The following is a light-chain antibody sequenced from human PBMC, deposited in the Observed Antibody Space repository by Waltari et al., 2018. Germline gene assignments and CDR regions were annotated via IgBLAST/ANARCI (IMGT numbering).Light chain of an antibody. J-gene: IGLJ2*01. CDR2: RNT. CDR1: SPNIGSNY. CDR3: AAWDDSLSLVV. Sequence: QSVLTQPPSASGTPGPRVTISCSGSSPNIGSNYVYWYQQLPGTTPKLLIYRNTLRPSGVPDRFSGSKSGTSASLAISGLRSEDEADYYCAAWDDSLSLVVFGGGTKLTVL. V-gene: IGLV1-47*01.